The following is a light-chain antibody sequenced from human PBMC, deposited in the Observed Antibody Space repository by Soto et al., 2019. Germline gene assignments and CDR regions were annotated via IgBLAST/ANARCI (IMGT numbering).Light chain of an antibody. CDR3: QQTYITPIT. Sequence: DIEMTQSPASLSASVGDRVTISCRTSQTINNNLNCYQQRPGKAPKLLIYSSSSLMSGVPPRFSGSGSGTDFTLTISSLQPEDFATYFCQQTYITPITFGPGTRLDIK. V-gene: IGKV1-39*01. CDR2: SSS. J-gene: IGKJ5*01. CDR1: QTINNN.